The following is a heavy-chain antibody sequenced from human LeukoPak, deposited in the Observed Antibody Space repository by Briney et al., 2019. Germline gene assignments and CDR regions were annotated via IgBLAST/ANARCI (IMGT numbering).Heavy chain of an antibody. V-gene: IGHV1-8*01. CDR2: MNPNSGNT. CDR3: ARRLLWFGELNWFDP. D-gene: IGHD3-10*01. Sequence: ASVKVSCKASGYTFTSYDINWVRQATGQGLEWMGWMNPNSGNTGYAQKFQGRVTMTRNTSISTAYMELSSLRSEDTAVYHCARRLLWFGELNWFDPWGQGTLVTVSS. J-gene: IGHJ5*02. CDR1: GYTFTSYD.